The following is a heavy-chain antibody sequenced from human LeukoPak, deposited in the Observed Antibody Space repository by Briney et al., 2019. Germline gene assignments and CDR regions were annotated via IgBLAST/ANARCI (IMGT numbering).Heavy chain of an antibody. CDR3: ARMGTYYDFWSGYYSRYFDY. D-gene: IGHD3-3*01. V-gene: IGHV1-69*05. Sequence: EASVKVSCKASGGTFSSYAISWVRQAPGQGLEWMGGIIPIFGTANYAQKFQGRVTITTDESTGTAYMELSSLRSEDTAVYYCARMGTYYDFWSGYYSRYFDYWGQGTLVTVSS. CDR2: IIPIFGTA. J-gene: IGHJ4*02. CDR1: GGTFSSYA.